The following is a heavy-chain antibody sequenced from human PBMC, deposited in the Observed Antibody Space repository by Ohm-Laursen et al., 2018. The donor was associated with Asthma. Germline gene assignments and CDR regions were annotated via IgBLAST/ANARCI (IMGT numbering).Heavy chain of an antibody. Sequence: SLRLSCAASGFTFSNHWMTWVRQAPGRGLEWVANINQDGSIWGYVDSVKGRFTISRDNSKNTLYLQMNSLRAEDTAVYYCARDWGGPGAFDIWGQGTMVTVSS. D-gene: IGHD2-21*01. J-gene: IGHJ3*02. V-gene: IGHV3-7*01. CDR1: GFTFSNHW. CDR2: INQDGSIW. CDR3: ARDWGGPGAFDI.